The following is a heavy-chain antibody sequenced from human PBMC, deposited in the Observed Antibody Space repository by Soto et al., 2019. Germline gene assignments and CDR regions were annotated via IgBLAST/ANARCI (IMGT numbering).Heavy chain of an antibody. CDR3: ARDCSGGSCYPGMDV. D-gene: IGHD2-15*01. J-gene: IGHJ6*02. Sequence: GGSLRLSCAASGFNFNSYTINWVRQAPGKRLEWLSSISSSVYIFSTDSVRGRFTISRDNAKNSVYLQINSLRAEDTAVYFCARDCSGGSCYPGMDVWGQGTKVTVSS. V-gene: IGHV3-21*01. CDR2: ISSSVYI. CDR1: GFNFNSYT.